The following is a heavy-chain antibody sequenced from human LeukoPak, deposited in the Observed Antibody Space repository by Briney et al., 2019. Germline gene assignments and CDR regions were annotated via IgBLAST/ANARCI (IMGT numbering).Heavy chain of an antibody. V-gene: IGHV3-23*01. D-gene: IGHD3-3*01. Sequence: GGSLRRSCAASGFTFSSYAMSWVRQAPGKGLEWVSAISGSGGSTYYADSVKGRFTISRDNSKNTLYLQMNSLRAEDTAVYYCARGFGVVIMGFDYWGQGTLVTVSS. CDR3: ARGFGVVIMGFDY. J-gene: IGHJ4*02. CDR2: ISGSGGST. CDR1: GFTFSSYA.